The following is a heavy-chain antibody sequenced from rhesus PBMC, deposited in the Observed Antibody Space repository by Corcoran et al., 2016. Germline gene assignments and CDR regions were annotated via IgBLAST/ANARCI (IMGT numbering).Heavy chain of an antibody. CDR2: ISYSGVYT. CDR3: AKAEVQWLQWFDY. D-gene: IGHD5-30*01. Sequence: EVQLVETGGGLVQPGGSLRLSRTASGFIFSNYAMIWARQAPGKGLEWVSGISYSGVYTNDADSVKGRFTVSKDNSKNTLSLEMNSLRAEDAAVYYCAKAEVQWLQWFDYWGQGVLVTVSS. J-gene: IGHJ4*01. V-gene: IGHV3S5*01. CDR1: GFIFSNYA.